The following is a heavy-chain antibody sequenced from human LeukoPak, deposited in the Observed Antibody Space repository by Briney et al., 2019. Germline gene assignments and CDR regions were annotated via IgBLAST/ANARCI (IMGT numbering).Heavy chain of an antibody. D-gene: IGHD3-22*01. CDR2: ISYDGSDK. CDR3: ARVRSPHYDSSGYVGFDP. Sequence: GGSLRLSCAASGFTFSSYGMHWVRQGPGKGLEWVAVISYDGSDKYLADSVKGRFTISRDNSKNTLYLQMNSLRAEDTAVYYCARVRSPHYDSSGYVGFDPWGQGTLVTVSS. V-gene: IGHV3-30*03. J-gene: IGHJ5*02. CDR1: GFTFSSYG.